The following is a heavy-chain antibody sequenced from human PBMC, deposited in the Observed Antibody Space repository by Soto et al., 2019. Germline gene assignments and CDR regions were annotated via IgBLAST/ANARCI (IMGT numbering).Heavy chain of an antibody. Sequence: QVQLVESGGGVVQPGRSLRLSCAASGFSFSNYAMHWVRQAPGKGLEWLAIISYDGDNEYYADSVRGRFTISRDKSKKTLYLRTNALRHEDTAVYYCAKDGGPVYCNSPGCSAKHFDYWGQGALGTVSS. J-gene: IGHJ4*02. CDR1: GFSFSNYA. D-gene: IGHD2-2*01. CDR3: AKDGGPVYCNSPGCSAKHFDY. V-gene: IGHV3-30*18. CDR2: ISYDGDNE.